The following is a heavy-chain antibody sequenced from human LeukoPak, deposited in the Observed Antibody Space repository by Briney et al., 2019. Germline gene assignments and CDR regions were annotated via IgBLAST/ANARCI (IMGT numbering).Heavy chain of an antibody. CDR3: ARVAIPGVFYFDY. Sequence: PGGSLRLSCAASGFTFSSYWMHWVRQAPGKGLVRVSRINSDGSSTSYADSVKGRFTISRDNAKNTLYLQMNSLRAEDTAVYYCARVAIPGVFYFDYWGQGTLVTVSS. V-gene: IGHV3-74*01. D-gene: IGHD5-18*01. CDR2: INSDGSST. CDR1: GFTFSSYW. J-gene: IGHJ4*02.